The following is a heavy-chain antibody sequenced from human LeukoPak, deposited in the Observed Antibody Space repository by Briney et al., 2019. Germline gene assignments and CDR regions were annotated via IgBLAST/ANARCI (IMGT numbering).Heavy chain of an antibody. CDR2: ISYNGGYT. CDR1: EFTLSTYD. V-gene: IGHV3-30*03. D-gene: IGHD6-13*01. J-gene: IGHJ4*02. CDR3: KSFKVTAGTLEEG. Sequence: GGSLRLSCAASEFTLSTYDIHWVRQAPGKGLEWLTGISYNGGYTSYQTSVMGRFTVSRDNSKNTVYLQMNSLRAEDTAVYYCKSFKVTAGTLEEGWGQGTLVTVSS.